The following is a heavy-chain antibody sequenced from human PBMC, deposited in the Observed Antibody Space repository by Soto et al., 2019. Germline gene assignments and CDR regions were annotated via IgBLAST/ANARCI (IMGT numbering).Heavy chain of an antibody. D-gene: IGHD3-9*01. CDR1: GFTFSSYG. Sequence: PGGSLRLSCAASGFTFSSYGMHWVRQAPGKGLEWVAVISYDGSNKYYADSVKGRFTISRDNSKNTLYLQMNSLRAEDTAVYYCAKDLDWNFDWLSPGGAYYGMDVWGQGTTVTVSS. V-gene: IGHV3-30*18. CDR3: AKDLDWNFDWLSPGGAYYGMDV. J-gene: IGHJ6*02. CDR2: ISYDGSNK.